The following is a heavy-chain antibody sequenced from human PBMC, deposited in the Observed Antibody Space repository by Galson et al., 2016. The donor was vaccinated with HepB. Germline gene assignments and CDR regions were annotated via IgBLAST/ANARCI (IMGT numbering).Heavy chain of an antibody. CDR3: ITDSEGI. CDR2: SKSTTDGGTT. Sequence: SLRLSCADSGFTFSNAWMRRVRQAPGKGLEWVGRSKSTTDGGTTDYAAPVKARFTIPRDDSKNTRYLQMNSLKTEDTAVYYWITDSEGIWGQGTLVTVSS. D-gene: IGHD3-10*01. V-gene: IGHV3-15*01. J-gene: IGHJ4*02. CDR1: GFTFSNAW.